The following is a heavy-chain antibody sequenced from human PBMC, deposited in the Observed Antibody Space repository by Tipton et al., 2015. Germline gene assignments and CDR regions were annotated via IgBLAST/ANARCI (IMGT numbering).Heavy chain of an antibody. Sequence: SLRLSCAASGFTFSSSWMTWVRQAPGKGLEWLGNIKHDGSEAYYVDSVKGRFTISRDNSKNTLYLQMNSLRAGDTAVYYCARVGCTNGVCYSDYWGQGSLVTVSS. V-gene: IGHV3-7*04. CDR1: GFTFSSSW. CDR2: IKHDGSEA. D-gene: IGHD2-8*01. CDR3: ARVGCTNGVCYSDY. J-gene: IGHJ4*02.